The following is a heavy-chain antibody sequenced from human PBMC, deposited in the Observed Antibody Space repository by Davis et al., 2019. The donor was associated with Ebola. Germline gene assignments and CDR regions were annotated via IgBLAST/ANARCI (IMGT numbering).Heavy chain of an antibody. CDR3: ARDGISVVVDRGMDV. J-gene: IGHJ6*04. D-gene: IGHD2-2*01. Sequence: VKVSCKASGYTFTSYGISWVRQAPGQGLEWMGWISGYNGNTNYVENLQGRVTMTTDTSTSTAYMELRSLRSADTAVYYCARDGISVVVDRGMDVWGKGTTVTVSS. CDR1: GYTFTSYG. CDR2: ISGYNGNT. V-gene: IGHV1-18*01.